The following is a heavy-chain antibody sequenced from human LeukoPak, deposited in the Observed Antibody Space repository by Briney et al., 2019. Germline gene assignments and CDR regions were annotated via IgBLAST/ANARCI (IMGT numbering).Heavy chain of an antibody. CDR1: GYTLTELS. J-gene: IGHJ3*02. V-gene: IGHV1-24*01. CDR3: ATRTYYYGSGSQFIAFDI. Sequence: GASVKVSCKVSGYTLTELSMHWVRQAPGKGLEWMGGFDPEEGETIYAQKFQGRVTMTEDTSTDTAYMELSSLRSEDTAVYYCATRTYYYGSGSQFIAFDIWGQGTMVTVSS. CDR2: FDPEEGET. D-gene: IGHD3-10*01.